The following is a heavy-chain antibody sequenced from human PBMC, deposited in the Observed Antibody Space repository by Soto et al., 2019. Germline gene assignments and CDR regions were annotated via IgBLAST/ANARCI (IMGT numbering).Heavy chain of an antibody. CDR1: GGSISSGGYS. CDR2: IYHSGST. Sequence: PSETLSLTCAVSGGSISSGGYSWSWIRQPPGKGLEWIGYIYHSGSTYYNPSLKSRVTISVDTSKNQFSLKLSSVTAADTAVYYCAKGGGFWSGYYTFDYYGMDVWGQGTTVTVSS. CDR3: AKGGGFWSGYYTFDYYGMDV. V-gene: IGHV4-30-2*01. J-gene: IGHJ6*02. D-gene: IGHD3-3*01.